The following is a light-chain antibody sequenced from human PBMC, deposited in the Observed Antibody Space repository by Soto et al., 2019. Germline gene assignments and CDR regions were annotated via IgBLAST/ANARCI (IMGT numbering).Light chain of an antibody. J-gene: IGKJ2*01. CDR2: GAS. CDR3: QHYNNWPTYT. CDR1: QSVSSN. Sequence: EIVMTQSPATLSVSPGERATLSYRASQSVSSNLAWYQQKPGQAPRLLIYGASTRATGIPARFSGSGSGTEFTLTISSLQSEDFAVYYCQHYNNWPTYTFGQGTKLEIK. V-gene: IGKV3-15*01.